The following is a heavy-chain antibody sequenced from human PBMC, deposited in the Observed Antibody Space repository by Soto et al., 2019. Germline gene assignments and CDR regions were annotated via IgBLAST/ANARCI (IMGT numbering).Heavy chain of an antibody. Sequence: PSETLSLTCAVYGGSFSGYYWSWIRQPPGKGLEWIGEINHSGSTNYNPSLKSRVTISVDTSKNQFSLKLSSVTAADTAVYYCARQRSGSITMVRGVNIYFDYWGQGTLVTVSS. J-gene: IGHJ4*02. CDR3: ARQRSGSITMVRGVNIYFDY. V-gene: IGHV4-34*01. D-gene: IGHD3-10*01. CDR1: GGSFSGYY. CDR2: INHSGST.